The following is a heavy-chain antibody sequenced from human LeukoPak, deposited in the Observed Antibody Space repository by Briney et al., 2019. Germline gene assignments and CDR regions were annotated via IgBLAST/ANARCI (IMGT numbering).Heavy chain of an antibody. J-gene: IGHJ5*02. V-gene: IGHV4-38-2*02. CDR2: IYHSGST. Sequence: SETPSLTCTVSGYSISSGYYWGWIRQPPGKGLEWIGSIYHSGSTYYNPSLKSRVTISVDTSKNQFSLKLSSVTAADTAVYYCARERRLGFGELLNWFDPWGQGTLVTVSS. D-gene: IGHD3-10*01. CDR3: ARERRLGFGELLNWFDP. CDR1: GYSISSGYY.